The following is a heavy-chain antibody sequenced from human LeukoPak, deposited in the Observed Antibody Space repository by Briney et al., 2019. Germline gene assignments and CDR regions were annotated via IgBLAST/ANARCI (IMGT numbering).Heavy chain of an antibody. Sequence: ASVKVSCKASGYTFTTHGIAWVRQAPGQGLEWMGWISAHNGNTNYAQSLQGRVTMTTDTSTNTAYMELRSLRSDDTAVYYCARDGYFDLWCRGTLVTVSS. J-gene: IGHJ2*01. V-gene: IGHV1-18*01. CDR1: GYTFTTHG. CDR2: ISAHNGNT. CDR3: ARDGYFDL.